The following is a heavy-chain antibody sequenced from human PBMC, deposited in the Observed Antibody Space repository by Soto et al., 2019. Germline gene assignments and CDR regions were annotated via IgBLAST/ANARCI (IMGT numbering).Heavy chain of an antibody. CDR3: ARDYDFWSGYPYYYYGMDV. V-gene: IGHV1-18*01. CDR2: ISAYNGNT. D-gene: IGHD3-3*01. J-gene: IGHJ6*02. CDR1: GYTFTSYG. Sequence: QVQLVQSGAEVKKPGASVKISCKASGYTFTSYGISWVRQAPGQGLEWMGWISAYNGNTNYAQKLQGRVTMTTDTSTSTAYMELRSLRSDDTAVYYCARDYDFWSGYPYYYYGMDVWGQGTTVTVSS.